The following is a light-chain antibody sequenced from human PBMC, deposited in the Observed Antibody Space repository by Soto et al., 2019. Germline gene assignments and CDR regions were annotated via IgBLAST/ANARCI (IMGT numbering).Light chain of an antibody. CDR2: WAS. CDR3: QQYYSTPFT. CDR1: QSVLYNSNNKNY. J-gene: IGKJ3*01. V-gene: IGKV4-1*01. Sequence: DIVMTQSPDSLAVSLGERATINCKSSQSVLYNSNNKNYLAWYQQKPGQPPKLLIYWASTRESGLPDRFSGSGSGTDFTLTISSLQAEDVAVYYCQQYYSTPFTFGPGTKVHI.